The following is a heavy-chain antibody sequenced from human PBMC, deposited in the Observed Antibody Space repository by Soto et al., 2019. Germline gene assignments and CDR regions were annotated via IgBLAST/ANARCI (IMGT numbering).Heavy chain of an antibody. Sequence: EVQLLESGGGLVQPGGSLSLSCAASGFTFRNYPMSWVRQAPGKGLEWVSGITFSGGSAYYADSVRGRFLISIDNSKSTVSVQMNSLRDEDTAVYYCAREPLLAEYGPGGFDSWCHVVLVSVST. D-gene: IGHD3-10*01. CDR1: GFTFRNYP. J-gene: IGHJ4*03. V-gene: IGHV3-23*01. CDR3: AREPLLAEYGPGGFDS. CDR2: ITFSGGSA.